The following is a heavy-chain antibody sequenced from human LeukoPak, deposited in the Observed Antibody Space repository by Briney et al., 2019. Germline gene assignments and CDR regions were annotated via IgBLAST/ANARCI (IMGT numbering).Heavy chain of an antibody. Sequence: SETLSLTCTVSGGSISSSSYYWGWIRQPPGKGLEWIGSIYYSGSTYYNPSLKSRVTMSVDTSKNQFSLKLSSVTAADTAVYYCARDRRDDYSSGWYKDYWGQGTLVTVSS. D-gene: IGHD6-19*01. J-gene: IGHJ4*02. CDR2: IYYSGST. V-gene: IGHV4-39*07. CDR3: ARDRRDDYSSGWYKDY. CDR1: GGSISSSSYY.